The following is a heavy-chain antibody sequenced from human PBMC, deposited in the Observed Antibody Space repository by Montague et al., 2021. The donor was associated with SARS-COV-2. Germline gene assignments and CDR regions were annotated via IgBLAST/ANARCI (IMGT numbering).Heavy chain of an antibody. J-gene: IGHJ4*02. CDR1: GDSVSSNSVT. Sequence: CAISGDSVSSNSVTWNWIRQSPSRGLEWLGRTYYRSKWYSDYAPSVRGRLTVNPDASKNEFSLELNYVTPEDTAVYYCVRYSGWFYFDFWGQGTPVTVSS. CDR3: VRYSGWFYFDF. CDR2: TYYRSKWYS. V-gene: IGHV6-1*01. D-gene: IGHD6-19*01.